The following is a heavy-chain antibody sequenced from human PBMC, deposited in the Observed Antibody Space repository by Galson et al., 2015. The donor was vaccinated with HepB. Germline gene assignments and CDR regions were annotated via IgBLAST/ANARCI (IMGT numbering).Heavy chain of an antibody. J-gene: IGHJ4*02. CDR1: GGTFSSYV. V-gene: IGHV1-69*06. CDR2: IIPIFGRG. CDR3: ATGGECSGGSCHEGH. Sequence: SVKVSCKASGGTFSSYVISWVRQAPGRGLEWMGGIIPIFGRGNYARKFQGRVTISADKSTNTVYMELSSLRSEDTAVYYCATGGECSGGSCHEGHWGQGTLVTVSS. D-gene: IGHD2-15*01.